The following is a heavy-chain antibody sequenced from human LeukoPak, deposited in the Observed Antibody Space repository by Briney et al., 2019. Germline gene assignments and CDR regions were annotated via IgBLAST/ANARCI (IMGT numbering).Heavy chain of an antibody. Sequence: ASVKVSCKASGYTFSSYYVHWVRQAPGQGLEWMGMIIPSDGFTSYAQKFQGRVTMTRDMSTSTVYMELSSLRSEDTAVYYCATDTGGSYYYFDYWGQGTLVTVSS. CDR3: ATDTGGSYYYFDY. J-gene: IGHJ4*02. CDR1: GYTFSSYY. CDR2: IIPSDGFT. V-gene: IGHV1-46*01. D-gene: IGHD1-26*01.